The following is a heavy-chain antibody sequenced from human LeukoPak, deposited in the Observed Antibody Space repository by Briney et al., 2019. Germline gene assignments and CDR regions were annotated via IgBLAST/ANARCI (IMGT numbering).Heavy chain of an antibody. Sequence: GASVKVSCKASGYTFISYDINWVRQATGQGLEWMGWMNPNSGNTGYAQKFQGRVTMTRNTSISTAYMELSSLRSEDTAVYYCARNKAHVLRFLEWLRSDAFDIWGQGTMVTVSS. V-gene: IGHV1-8*01. CDR1: GYTFISYD. J-gene: IGHJ3*02. CDR2: MNPNSGNT. D-gene: IGHD3-3*01. CDR3: ARNKAHVLRFLEWLRSDAFDI.